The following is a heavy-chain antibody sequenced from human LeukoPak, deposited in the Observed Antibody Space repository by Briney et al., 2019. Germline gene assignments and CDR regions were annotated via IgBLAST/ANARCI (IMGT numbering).Heavy chain of an antibody. D-gene: IGHD5-12*01. J-gene: IGHJ6*02. CDR1: GFTFSSYW. CDR3: ARGEVATTYYYGMDV. V-gene: IGHV3-7*01. Sequence: GGSLRLSCAASGFTFSSYWMSWVRQAPGKGLEWVANIKQDGSEKYYVDSVKGRFTISRDNAKNSLYLQMNSLRAEDTAVYYCARGEVATTYYYGMDVWGQGTTVTVSS. CDR2: IKQDGSEK.